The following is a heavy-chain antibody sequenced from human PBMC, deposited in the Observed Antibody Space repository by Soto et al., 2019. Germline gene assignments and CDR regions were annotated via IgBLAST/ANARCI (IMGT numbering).Heavy chain of an antibody. V-gene: IGHV1-3*01. Sequence: QVQVVQSGAEVKKPGASVKVSCKASGYTFRTYAMHWVRQAPGQSREWMGWINGGTGQTRYSQRFQDRVTITRDTSASTAYMELTRLTSEDTAVYYCARGKGMEENYYYYGMDIWGQGTTVTVSS. CDR1: GYTFRTYA. CDR3: ARGKGMEENYYYYGMDI. J-gene: IGHJ6*02. D-gene: IGHD1-1*01. CDR2: INGGTGQT.